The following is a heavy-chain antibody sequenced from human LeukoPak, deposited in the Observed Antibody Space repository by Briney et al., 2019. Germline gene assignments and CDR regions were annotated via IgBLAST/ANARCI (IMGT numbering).Heavy chain of an antibody. J-gene: IGHJ6*03. CDR2: ISSSGSTI. Sequence: GGSLRLSCAASGFTFSSYEMNWVRQAPGKGLEWVSYISSSGSTIYYADSVKGRFTISRDNAKNSLYLQMNSLRAEDTAVYYCAREVYYYMDVWGKGTTVTTSS. V-gene: IGHV3-48*03. CDR1: GFTFSSYE. CDR3: AREVYYYMDV.